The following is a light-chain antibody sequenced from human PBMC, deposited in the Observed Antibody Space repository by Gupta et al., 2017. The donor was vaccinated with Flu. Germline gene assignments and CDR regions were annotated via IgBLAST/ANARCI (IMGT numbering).Light chain of an antibody. CDR3: QSYDSSMSGLV. CDR1: SSNIGEGDD. V-gene: IGLV1-40*01. CDR2: GNS. J-gene: IGLJ3*02. Sequence: QSVLTQPPSVSGAPGQRVTIACTGSSSNIGEGDDVHWYQQLPATAPKLLIYGNSNRHSGVPDRFSGSKSGTSASLTITGLQAEDEADYYCQSYDSSMSGLVFGGGTKLTVL.